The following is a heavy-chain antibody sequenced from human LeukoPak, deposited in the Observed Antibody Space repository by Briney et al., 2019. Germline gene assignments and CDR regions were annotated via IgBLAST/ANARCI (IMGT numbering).Heavy chain of an antibody. D-gene: IGHD3-10*02. Sequence: GGSLRLSCAASGFTFSSYSMNCVRQAPGKGLEWVSSISSSSSYIYYADSVKGRFTISRYNAKKSLYLQMNSLRAEDTAVYYCARDLGSGSWPLDYWGQGTLVTVSS. J-gene: IGHJ4*02. CDR2: ISSSSSYI. CDR1: GFTFSSYS. V-gene: IGHV3-21*01. CDR3: ARDLGSGSWPLDY.